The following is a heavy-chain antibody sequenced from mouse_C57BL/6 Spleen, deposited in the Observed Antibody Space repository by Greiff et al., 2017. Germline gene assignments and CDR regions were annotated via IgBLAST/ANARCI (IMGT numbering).Heavy chain of an antibody. Sequence: VQLQQSGPELVKPGASVKISCKASGYSFTDYNMNWVKQSNGKSLEWIGVINPNYGTTSYNQKFKGKATLTVDQSSSTAYTQLSSLTSEDSAVYYCARSGTYYGSTFYYAMDYWGQGTSVTVSS. CDR3: ARSGTYYGSTFYYAMDY. J-gene: IGHJ4*01. V-gene: IGHV1-39*01. CDR1: GYSFTDYN. D-gene: IGHD1-1*01. CDR2: INPNYGTT.